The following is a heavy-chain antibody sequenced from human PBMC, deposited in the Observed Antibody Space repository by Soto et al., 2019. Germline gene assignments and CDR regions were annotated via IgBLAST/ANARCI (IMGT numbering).Heavy chain of an antibody. D-gene: IGHD1-26*01. CDR1: GFTFSSFA. V-gene: IGHV3-30-3*01. Sequence: QVHLVESGGGVVQPGRSLRLSCAASGFTFSSFALHWVRQAPGEGLEWVALISHDGRIENYADSVKGRFIISRDNSKNTVYMQMDSLRLEDTGVYYCARWSFLDYWGQGTRVTVS. J-gene: IGHJ4*02. CDR3: ARWSFLDY. CDR2: ISHDGRIE.